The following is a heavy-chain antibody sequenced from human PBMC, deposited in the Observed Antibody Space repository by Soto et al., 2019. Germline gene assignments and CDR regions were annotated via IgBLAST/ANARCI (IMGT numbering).Heavy chain of an antibody. CDR2: FYYSVNT. CDR3: ARGRHCISARCAGNPNIWFER. J-gene: IGHJ5*01. Sequence: SETLSLTCTVSGASISRDYWSWIRQPPGKGLEWIGHFYYSVNTKYNPALKSRVTISADTSRNQLSLKLNSVTAADTAVYYCARGRHCISARCAGNPNIWFERLGQGTMVNVSP. V-gene: IGHV4-59*01. D-gene: IGHD2-2*01. CDR1: GASISRDY.